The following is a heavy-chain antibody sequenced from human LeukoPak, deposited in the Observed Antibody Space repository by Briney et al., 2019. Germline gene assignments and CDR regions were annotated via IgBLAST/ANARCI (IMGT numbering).Heavy chain of an antibody. CDR1: GFTFSSYA. CDR2: ISGSGGST. V-gene: IGHV3-23*01. Sequence: QTGGSLRLSCAASGFTFSSYAMSWVRQTPGKGLEWVSAISGSGGSTYYADSVKGRFTISRDNSKNTLYLQMNSLRAEDTAVYYCARRTAVASADRAFDIWGQGTMVTVSS. J-gene: IGHJ3*02. CDR3: ARRTAVASADRAFDI. D-gene: IGHD6-19*01.